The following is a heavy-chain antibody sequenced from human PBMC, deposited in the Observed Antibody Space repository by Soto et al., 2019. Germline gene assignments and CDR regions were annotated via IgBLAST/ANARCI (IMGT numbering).Heavy chain of an antibody. CDR1: GYSFTSYW. CDR3: ARPAYARPDPSYYGMDV. V-gene: IGHV5-51*01. J-gene: IGHJ6*02. D-gene: IGHD6-6*01. Sequence: PGESLKISCKGSGYSFTSYWIGWVRQMPGKGLEWMGIIYPGDSDTRYSPSFQGQVTISADKSISTAYLQWSSLKASDTAVYYCARPAYARPDPSYYGMDVWGQGTTVTVSS. CDR2: IYPGDSDT.